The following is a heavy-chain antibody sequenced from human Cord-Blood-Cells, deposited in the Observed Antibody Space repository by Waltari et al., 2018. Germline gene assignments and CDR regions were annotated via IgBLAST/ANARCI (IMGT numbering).Heavy chain of an antibody. V-gene: IGHV4-39*01. CDR3: ARHGYDIVVVPASDLYYFDY. CDR1: GGSISSSSYY. Sequence: QLQLQESGPGLVKPSETLSLTCTVSGGSISSSSYYWGWIRQPPGKGLEWIGSIYYRGSTYYNPSLKSRVTISVDTSKNQFSLKLSSVTAADTAVYYCARHGYDIVVVPASDLYYFDYWGQGTLVTVSS. D-gene: IGHD2-2*01. CDR2: IYYRGST. J-gene: IGHJ4*02.